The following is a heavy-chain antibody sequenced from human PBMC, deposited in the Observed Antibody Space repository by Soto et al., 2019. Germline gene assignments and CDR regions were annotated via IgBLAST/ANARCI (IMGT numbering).Heavy chain of an antibody. Sequence: ASVKVSCKAPGDTFTSYYLNWVRQAPGQGLEWMGVINPHGGSTKYAQKFQGRLTISRDNSKNTLYLQMNSLRTEDTTVYYCARGGYSYGPDFDYWGQGTLVTVPQ. CDR3: ARGGYSYGPDFDY. CDR1: GDTFTSYY. J-gene: IGHJ4*02. D-gene: IGHD5-18*01. V-gene: IGHV1-46*01. CDR2: INPHGGST.